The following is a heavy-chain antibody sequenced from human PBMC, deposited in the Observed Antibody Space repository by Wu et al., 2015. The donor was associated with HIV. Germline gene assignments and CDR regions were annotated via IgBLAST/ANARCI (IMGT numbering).Heavy chain of an antibody. J-gene: IGHJ5*02. CDR2: IIPIFGTA. Sequence: VQLVQSGTEVKKPGSSVKVSCKIFGGNPGGTFSSYAISWVRQAPGQGLEWMGRIIPIFGTANYAQKFQGRVTITADESTSTAYMELSSLRSEDTAVYYCAREQYSGYDDSANWFDPWGQGTLVTVSS. CDR3: AREQYSGYDDSANWFDP. V-gene: IGHV1-69*15. CDR1: GGTFSSYA. D-gene: IGHD5-12*01.